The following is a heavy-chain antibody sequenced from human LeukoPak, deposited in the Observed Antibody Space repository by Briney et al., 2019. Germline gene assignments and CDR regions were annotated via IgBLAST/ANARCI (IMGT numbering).Heavy chain of an antibody. CDR1: GFTFSSYA. CDR2: ISGSSGST. V-gene: IGHV3-23*01. D-gene: IGHD4-17*01. J-gene: IGHJ3*02. Sequence: GGSLRLSCAASGFTFSSYAMSWVRQAPGKGLEWVSAISGSSGSTYYADSVKGRFTISRDNSKNTLYQQMNSLRAEDTAVYYCAKSMTTVYAFDIWGQGTMVTVSS. CDR3: AKSMTTVYAFDI.